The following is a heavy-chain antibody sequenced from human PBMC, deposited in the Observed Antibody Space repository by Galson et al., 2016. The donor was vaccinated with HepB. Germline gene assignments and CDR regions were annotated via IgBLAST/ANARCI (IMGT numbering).Heavy chain of an antibody. CDR3: ARGQLTFDY. J-gene: IGHJ4*02. D-gene: IGHD6-13*01. V-gene: IGHV1-3*01. CDR1: GYTFSNYG. CDR2: INAGNGNT. Sequence: SVKVSCKVSGYTFSNYGITWVRQAPGQRLEWMGWINAGNGNTKYSQKFQGRVTITRDTSASTAHMELSSLRSEDTAVYYCARGQLTFDYWGQGTLVTVSS.